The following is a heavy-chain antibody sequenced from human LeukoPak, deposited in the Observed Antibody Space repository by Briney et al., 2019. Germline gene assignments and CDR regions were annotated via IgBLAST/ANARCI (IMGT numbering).Heavy chain of an antibody. J-gene: IGHJ3*02. CDR2: ISAYNGNT. V-gene: IGHV1-18*01. D-gene: IGHD3-9*01. CDR3: AILVGVLTGPDAFDI. Sequence: ASVKVSCKASDYTFTSYGISWVRQAPGQGLEWMGWISAYNGNTNYAQELQGRVTMTTDTSTSTAYMELRSLRSDDTAVYYCAILVGVLTGPDAFDIWGQGTMVTVSS. CDR1: DYTFTSYG.